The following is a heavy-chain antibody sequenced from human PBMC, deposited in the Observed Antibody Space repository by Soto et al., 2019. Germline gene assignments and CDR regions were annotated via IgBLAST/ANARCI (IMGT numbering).Heavy chain of an antibody. CDR2: INHSGST. Sequence: GTLSLTGAVYGGSFSGYYWSWIRQPPGKGLEWIGEINHSGSTNYNPSLKSRVTISVDTSKNQFSLKLSSVTAADTAVYYCARRFYGDYYFDYWGQVTLVTVSS. CDR1: GGSFSGYY. D-gene: IGHD4-17*01. V-gene: IGHV4-34*01. J-gene: IGHJ4*02. CDR3: ARRFYGDYYFDY.